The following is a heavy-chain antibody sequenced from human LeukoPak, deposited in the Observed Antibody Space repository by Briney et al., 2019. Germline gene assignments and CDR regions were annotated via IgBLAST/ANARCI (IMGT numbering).Heavy chain of an antibody. V-gene: IGHV2-5*02. Sequence: SGPTLVNPTQTLTLTCTFSGFSLSTSGVGVGWIRQPPGKALEWLAFIYRDDDKRYSPSLESRLTITKDTFKNQVVLTMTNMDPVDTATYYCAHSEDYYGSVDAFDIWGQGTMVTVSS. J-gene: IGHJ3*02. D-gene: IGHD3-10*01. CDR2: IYRDDDK. CDR3: AHSEDYYGSVDAFDI. CDR1: GFSLSTSGVG.